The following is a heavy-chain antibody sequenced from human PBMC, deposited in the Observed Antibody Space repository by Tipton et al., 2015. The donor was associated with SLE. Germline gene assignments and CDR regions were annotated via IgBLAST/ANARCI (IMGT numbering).Heavy chain of an antibody. J-gene: IGHJ4*02. CDR1: GGTFSSYA. V-gene: IGHV1-69*05. CDR3: ARGRLGKQQFDY. D-gene: IGHD6-13*01. CDR2: IIPIFGTA. Sequence: QSGPEVKKPGSSVKVSCKASGGTFSSYAISWVRQAPGQGLEWMGGIIPIFGTANYAQKFQGRVTITTDESTSTAYMELSNLRSEDTAVYYCARGRLGKQQFDYWGQGTLVTVSS.